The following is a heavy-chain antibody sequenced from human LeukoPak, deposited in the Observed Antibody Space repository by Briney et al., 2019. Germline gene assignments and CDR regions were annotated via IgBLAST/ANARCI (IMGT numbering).Heavy chain of an antibody. D-gene: IGHD1-14*01. Sequence: PGGSLRLSCAASGFTFSSYEMNWVRQAPGKGLEWISSIGKTSRDMYYADSVRGRFTISKDNAKNSLFLLMNSLRVEDTSVYYCVRGDNRDYWGQGTLVTVSS. CDR3: VRGDNRDY. CDR1: GFTFSSYE. J-gene: IGHJ4*02. V-gene: IGHV3-21*01. CDR2: IGKTSRDM.